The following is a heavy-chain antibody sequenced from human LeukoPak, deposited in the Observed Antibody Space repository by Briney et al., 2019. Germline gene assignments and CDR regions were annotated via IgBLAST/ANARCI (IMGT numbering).Heavy chain of an antibody. CDR3: ARAWAGGWFGELSEGNFDY. CDR1: GFTVSSNY. CDR2: INHSGST. Sequence: PGGSLRLSCAASGFTVSSNYMSWIRQPPGKGLEWIGEINHSGSTNYNPSLKSRVTISVDTSKNQFSLKLSSVTAADTAVYYCARAWAGGWFGELSEGNFDYWGQGTLVTVSS. V-gene: IGHV4-34*01. J-gene: IGHJ4*02. D-gene: IGHD3-10*01.